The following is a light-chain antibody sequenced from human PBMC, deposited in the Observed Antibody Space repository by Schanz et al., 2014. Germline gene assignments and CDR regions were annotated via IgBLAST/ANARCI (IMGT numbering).Light chain of an antibody. Sequence: QSVLTQPPSASGSPGQSVTISCTGTSSDVGAYNFVSWYEQHPGKAPKLMINEVNKRPSGVPYRFSGSQSGNTASLTVSGLLAEDEADYYCATWDDGLTARVFGGGTKLTVL. CDR3: ATWDDGLTARV. J-gene: IGLJ3*02. CDR2: EVN. V-gene: IGLV2-8*01. CDR1: SSDVGAYNF.